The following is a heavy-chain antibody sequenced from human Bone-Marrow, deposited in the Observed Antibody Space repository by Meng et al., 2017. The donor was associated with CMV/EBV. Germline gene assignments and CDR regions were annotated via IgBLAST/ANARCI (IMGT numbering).Heavy chain of an antibody. D-gene: IGHD3-10*01. V-gene: IGHV1-18*01. CDR3: ARDAGSGGSGSYYGPNTGMDV. CDR2: ISAYNGNT. J-gene: IGHJ6*01. CDR1: GYTFTSYG. Sequence: ASVKVSCKASGYTFTSYGISWVRQAPGQGLEWMGWISAYNGNTNYAQKLQGRVTMTTDTSTSTAYMELRSLRSDDTAGYYCARDAGSGGSGSYYGPNTGMDVWGQGTTVTFSS.